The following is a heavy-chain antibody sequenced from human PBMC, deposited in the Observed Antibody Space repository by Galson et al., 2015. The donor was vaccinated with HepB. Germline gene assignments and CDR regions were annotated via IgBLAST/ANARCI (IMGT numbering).Heavy chain of an antibody. V-gene: IGHV6-1*01. CDR3: ARRADHNPKYDV. CDR2: TYYRSKWVG. D-gene: IGHD1-14*01. Sequence: CAISGDSVSSDSATWDWIRQSPSRGLEWLGRTYYRSKWVGDAALSVRSRITVKADTSKNQVSLQLTSVTPEDTAIYYCARRADHNPKYDVWGRGTLVTVSS. J-gene: IGHJ2*01. CDR1: GDSVSSDSAT.